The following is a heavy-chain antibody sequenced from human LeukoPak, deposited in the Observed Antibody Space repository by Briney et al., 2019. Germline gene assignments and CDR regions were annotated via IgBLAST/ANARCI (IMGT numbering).Heavy chain of an antibody. D-gene: IGHD4-11*01. Sequence: PSETLSLTCTVSGGSISSGGYYWSWIRQPPGKGLEWIGYIYHSGSTYYNPSLKSRVTISVDTSKNQFSLKLSSVTAADTAVYYYARDGGDYSNYYFDYWGQGTLVTVSS. J-gene: IGHJ4*02. CDR3: ARDGGDYSNYYFDY. V-gene: IGHV4-30-2*05. CDR1: GGSISSGGYY. CDR2: IYHSGST.